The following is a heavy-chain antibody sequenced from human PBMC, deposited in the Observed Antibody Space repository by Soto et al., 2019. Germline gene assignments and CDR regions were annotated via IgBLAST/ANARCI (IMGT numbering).Heavy chain of an antibody. V-gene: IGHV4-31*03. J-gene: IGHJ3*02. CDR1: GGSISSGGYY. Sequence: PSETLSLTCTVSGGSISSGGYYWSWIRQHPGKGLEWIGYIYYSGSTYYNPSLKSRVTISVDTSKNQFSLKLSSVTAADTAVYYCARDARGRGVVVPAAAHDAFDIWGQGTMVTVS. CDR2: IYYSGST. D-gene: IGHD2-2*01. CDR3: ARDARGRGVVVPAAAHDAFDI.